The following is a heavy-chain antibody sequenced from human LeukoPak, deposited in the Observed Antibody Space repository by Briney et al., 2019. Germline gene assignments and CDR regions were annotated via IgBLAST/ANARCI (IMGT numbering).Heavy chain of an antibody. J-gene: IGHJ6*02. V-gene: IGHV4-61*08. CDR2: IYYSGST. D-gene: IGHD1-26*01. CDR1: GGSISSGGYY. Sequence: PSETLSLTCAVSGGSISSGGYYWSWIRQPPGKGLEWIGYIYYSGSTNYNPSLKSRVTISVDTSKNQFSLKLSSVTAADTAVYYCAGGGIVGATFHYYYGMHVWGQGTTVTVSS. CDR3: AGGGIVGATFHYYYGMHV.